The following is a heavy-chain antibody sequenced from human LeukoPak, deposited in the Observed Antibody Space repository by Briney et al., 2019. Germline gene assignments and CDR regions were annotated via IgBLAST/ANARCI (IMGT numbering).Heavy chain of an antibody. V-gene: IGHV3-21*01. Sequence: PGGSLRLSCAASGFTFSSYEKNWVRQAPGKGLEWVSSISSSSSYIYYADSVKGRFTISRDNAKNSLYLQMNSLRAEDTAVYYCARDFIPLYYDFWSGYYRPFYYMDVWGKGTTVTVSS. D-gene: IGHD3-3*01. CDR1: GFTFSSYE. CDR3: ARDFIPLYYDFWSGYYRPFYYMDV. CDR2: ISSSSSYI. J-gene: IGHJ6*03.